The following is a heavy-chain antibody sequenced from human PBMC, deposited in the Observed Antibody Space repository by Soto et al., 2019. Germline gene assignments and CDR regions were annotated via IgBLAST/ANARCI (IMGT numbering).Heavy chain of an antibody. J-gene: IGHJ5*02. CDR1: GGSISSGGYY. V-gene: IGHV4-31*03. Sequence: QVQLQESGPGLVKPSQTLSLTCTVSGGSISSGGYYWSWIRQHPGKGLEWIGYIYYSGSTYYNPSLKSRVTISVNTSKNQFSLKLSSVTAADTAVYYCAGDPARFIAAAGTGGAAGLDPWGQGTLVTVSS. CDR3: AGDPARFIAAAGTGGAAGLDP. D-gene: IGHD6-13*01. CDR2: IYYSGST.